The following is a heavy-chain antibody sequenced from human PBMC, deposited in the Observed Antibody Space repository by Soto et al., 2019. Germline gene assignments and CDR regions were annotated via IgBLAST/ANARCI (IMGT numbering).Heavy chain of an antibody. D-gene: IGHD2-21*02. J-gene: IGHJ3*02. CDR2: MNPNSGNT. V-gene: IGHV1-8*01. CDR1: GYTFTSYD. Sequence: ASVKVSCKASGYTFTSYDINWVRQATGQGLEWMGWMNPNSGNTGYAQRFQVRVTMTRNTSISTAYMELSTLRSEDTAVYYCARVGGDYDAFDIGGQGTMVTVSS. CDR3: ARVGGDYDAFDI.